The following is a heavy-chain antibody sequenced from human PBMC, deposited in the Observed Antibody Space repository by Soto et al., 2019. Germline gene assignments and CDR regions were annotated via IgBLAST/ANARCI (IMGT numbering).Heavy chain of an antibody. J-gene: IGHJ4*02. CDR2: INHSGST. V-gene: IGHV4-34*01. CDR1: GGSFSGYY. Sequence: SETLSLTCAVYGGSFSGYYWSWIRQPPGKGLEWIGEINHSGSTNYNPSLKSRVTISVDTSKNQFSLKLSSVTAADTAVYYCARAKFESTGWHQFDIWGQGTLVTVSS. D-gene: IGHD7-27*01. CDR3: ARAKFESTGWHQFDI.